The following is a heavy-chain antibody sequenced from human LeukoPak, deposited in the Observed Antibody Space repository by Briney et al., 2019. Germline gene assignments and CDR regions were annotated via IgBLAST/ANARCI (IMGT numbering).Heavy chain of an antibody. CDR2: ISAYSGNT. V-gene: IGHV1-18*01. J-gene: IGHJ6*03. D-gene: IGHD2-2*01. CDR1: GYTFTSYG. Sequence: ASVKVSCKASGYTFTSYGISWVRQAPGQGLEWMGWISAYSGNTNYAQKLQGRVTMATDTSTSTAYMELRSLRSDDTAVYFCARDWSYQLSRDYYYVDVWGKGTTVTVSS. CDR3: ARDWSYQLSRDYYYVDV.